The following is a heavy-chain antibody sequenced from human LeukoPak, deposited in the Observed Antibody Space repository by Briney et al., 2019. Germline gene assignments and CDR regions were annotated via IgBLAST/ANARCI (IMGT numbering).Heavy chain of an antibody. CDR2: INTDGSST. Sequence: GGSLRLSCAASGFIFSTYWMHWVRQAPGKGLVWVSRINTDGSSTAYAASVKGRFTISRDNAKNIVYLQMNSLRAEDTALYFCARERVGSDYYCLDVWGQGTTVSVSS. J-gene: IGHJ6*02. D-gene: IGHD6-25*01. CDR3: ARERVGSDYYCLDV. V-gene: IGHV3-74*01. CDR1: GFIFSTYW.